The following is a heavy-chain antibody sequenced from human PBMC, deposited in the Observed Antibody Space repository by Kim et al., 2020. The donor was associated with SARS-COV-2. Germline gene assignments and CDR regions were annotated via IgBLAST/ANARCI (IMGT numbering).Heavy chain of an antibody. J-gene: IGHJ3*02. CDR3: AKDPLASYYYGSGTRPRYMGAFDI. CDR1: GFTFSSYA. Sequence: GGSLRLSCAASGFTFSSYAMSWVRQAPGKGLEWVSAISGSGGSTYYADSVKGRFTISRDNSKNTLYLQMNSLRAEDTAVYYCAKDPLASYYYGSGTRPRYMGAFDIWGQGTMVTVSS. V-gene: IGHV3-23*01. D-gene: IGHD3-10*01. CDR2: ISGSGGST.